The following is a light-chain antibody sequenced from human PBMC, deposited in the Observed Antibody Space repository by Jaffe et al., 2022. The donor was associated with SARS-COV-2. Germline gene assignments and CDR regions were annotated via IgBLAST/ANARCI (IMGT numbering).Light chain of an antibody. V-gene: IGLV1-44*01. CDR2: KDD. J-gene: IGLJ3*02. Sequence: QSVLTQPPSASGTPGQYVSISCSGSSSNVASSAVNWYQQFPGTAPKLVIYKDDQRPSGVPDRFSGSKSGTSASLAISGLQSEDEAEYYCAAWDDSLSVLLFGGGTKVTVL. CDR3: AAWDDSLSVLL. CDR1: SSNVASSA.